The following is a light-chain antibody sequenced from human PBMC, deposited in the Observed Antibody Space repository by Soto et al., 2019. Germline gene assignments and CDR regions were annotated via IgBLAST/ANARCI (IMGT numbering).Light chain of an antibody. J-gene: IGKJ2*01. CDR2: RMS. Sequence: DIQMTQFPSTLSASVGDRVTITCRASQTIRSDLAWYQQKPGKVPKLLIYRMSTLESGVPSRFSGSGSGTEFTLTISSLQPDDFAIYYSLQYDDHSFTFGQGTKLEI. V-gene: IGKV1-5*03. CDR3: LQYDDHSFT. CDR1: QTIRSD.